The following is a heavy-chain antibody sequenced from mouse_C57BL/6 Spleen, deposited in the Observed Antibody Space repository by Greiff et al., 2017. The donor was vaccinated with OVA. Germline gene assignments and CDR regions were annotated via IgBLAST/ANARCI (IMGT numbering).Heavy chain of an antibody. CDR3: ARGVTTVDY. D-gene: IGHD2-2*01. CDR2: ISDGGSYT. V-gene: IGHV5-4*03. CDR1: GFTFSSYA. Sequence: EVMLVESGGGLVKPGGSLKLSCAASGFTFSSYAMSWVRQTPEKRLEWVATISDGGSYTYYPDNVKGRFTISRDNAKNNLYLQMSHLKSEDTARYYCARGVTTVDYWGQGTTLTVSS. J-gene: IGHJ2*01.